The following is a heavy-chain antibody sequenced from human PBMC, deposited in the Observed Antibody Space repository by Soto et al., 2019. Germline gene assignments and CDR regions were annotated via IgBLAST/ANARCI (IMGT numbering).Heavy chain of an antibody. CDR1: GFTFSSYG. CDR3: AREMTPRLQLWFDY. CDR2: IWYDGSNK. Sequence: QVQLVESGGGVVQPGRSLRLSCAASGFTFSSYGMHWVRQAPVKGLEWVAVIWYDGSNKYYADSVKGRFTISGDNSKNTLYLQMNSLRAEDTAVYYCAREMTPRLQLWFDYWGQGTLVTVSS. V-gene: IGHV3-33*01. D-gene: IGHD5-18*01. J-gene: IGHJ4*02.